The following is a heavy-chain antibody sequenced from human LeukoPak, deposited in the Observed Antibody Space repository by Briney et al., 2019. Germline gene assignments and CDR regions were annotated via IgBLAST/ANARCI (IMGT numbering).Heavy chain of an antibody. J-gene: IGHJ3*02. CDR3: TKSAGYSSSLDAFDI. CDR1: GFTFSSYS. V-gene: IGHV3-48*01. CDR2: TSSSSSTI. Sequence: GGSLRLSCAASGFTFSSYSMNWVRQAPGKGLEWVSHTSSSSSTIYYADSVKGRFTISRDNAKNSLYLQMNSLRAEDTAVYYCTKSAGYSSSLDAFDIWGQGTMVTVSS. D-gene: IGHD6-13*01.